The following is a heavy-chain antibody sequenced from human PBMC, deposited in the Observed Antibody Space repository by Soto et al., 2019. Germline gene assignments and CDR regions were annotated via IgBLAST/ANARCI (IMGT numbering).Heavy chain of an antibody. Sequence: LRLSCAASGFTFSNFAIHWVRQAPGKGLEWVAVISHDGTNKYYADSVKGRFTISRDNSNNTLYLQMNSLRAEDTAVYYCARNYYGSGSYLGPFGYWGQGTLVTVSS. V-gene: IGHV3-30-3*01. CDR1: GFTFSNFA. CDR2: ISHDGTNK. CDR3: ARNYYGSGSYLGPFGY. J-gene: IGHJ4*02. D-gene: IGHD3-10*01.